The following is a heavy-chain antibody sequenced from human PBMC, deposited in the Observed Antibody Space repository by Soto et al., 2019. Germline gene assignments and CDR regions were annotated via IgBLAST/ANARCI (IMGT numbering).Heavy chain of an antibody. Sequence: GALRLSCAASGFTFNTYWMHRVRQAPGKGLVRVSRVKGDGSDRTYADSVKGRFTISRDNTKNTLYLQMNSLRPEDTAVYYCARAQWLAVDVFDIWGHGTMVTVSS. J-gene: IGHJ3*02. CDR2: VKGDGSDR. CDR3: ARAQWLAVDVFDI. V-gene: IGHV3-74*01. CDR1: GFTFNTYW. D-gene: IGHD6-19*01.